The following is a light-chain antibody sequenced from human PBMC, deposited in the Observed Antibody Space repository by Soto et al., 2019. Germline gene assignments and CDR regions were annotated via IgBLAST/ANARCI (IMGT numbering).Light chain of an antibody. J-gene: IGKJ5*01. CDR2: GAN. Sequence: DLHMTQSPSSLSVSVGESLTISCRASQSITTHLNWYQQRPGKAPKLVIYGANVLERGVPSRFSGSGSGTEFTLAISNLRPEDFATYFCQQSYNTPFTFGQGTRVE. CDR3: QQSYNTPFT. CDR1: QSITTH. V-gene: IGKV1-39*01.